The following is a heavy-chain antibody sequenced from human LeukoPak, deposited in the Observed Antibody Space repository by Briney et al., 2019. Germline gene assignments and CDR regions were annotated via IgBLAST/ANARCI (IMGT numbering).Heavy chain of an antibody. CDR1: GFTFSSYW. Sequence: GGSLRLSCVASGFTFSSYWMTWVRQAPGKGLEWLANIKEDGSIQYYLGSVRGRFTISRDNAKTSVYLQLNSLRAVDTAVYYCARDVWTGVAVSDYWGQGTLVTVSS. D-gene: IGHD6-19*01. CDR3: ARDVWTGVAVSDY. J-gene: IGHJ4*02. V-gene: IGHV3-7*01. CDR2: IKEDGSIQ.